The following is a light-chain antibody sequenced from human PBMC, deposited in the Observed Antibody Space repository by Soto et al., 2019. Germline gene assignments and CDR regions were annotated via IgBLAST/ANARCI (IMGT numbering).Light chain of an antibody. CDR3: QSYDNSLLAYV. J-gene: IGLJ7*01. CDR1: XSXIGAXFD. V-gene: IGLV1-40*01. Sequence: QSVLTQPPSVSGAPGXXXTISXXXXXSXIGAXFDVHWYXXLPGTAPKLLIYANDDRPSGVXDRFSGSTSGTSASLAITXXQAEDAADYYCQSYDNSLLAYVFGGGTQLTVL. CDR2: AND.